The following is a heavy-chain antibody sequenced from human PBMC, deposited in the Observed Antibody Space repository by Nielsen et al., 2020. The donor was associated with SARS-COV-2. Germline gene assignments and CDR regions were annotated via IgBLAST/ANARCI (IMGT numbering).Heavy chain of an antibody. D-gene: IGHD6-19*01. CDR3: ARRVAADFRFDY. Sequence: ASVKVSCKASGYTFTSYAMHWVRQAPGQRLEWMGWISAYNGNTNYAQKLQGRVTMTTDTSTSKAYMELRSLRSDDTAVYYCARRVAADFRFDYWGQGTLVTVSS. CDR2: ISAYNGNT. CDR1: GYTFTSYA. J-gene: IGHJ4*02. V-gene: IGHV1-18*01.